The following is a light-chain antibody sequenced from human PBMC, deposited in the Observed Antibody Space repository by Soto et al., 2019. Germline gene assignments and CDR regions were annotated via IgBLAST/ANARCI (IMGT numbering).Light chain of an antibody. CDR2: GAS. CDR3: QQYGSSPRT. CDR1: QSVSSNY. Sequence: EIVLTQSPGTLSLSPGERATLSFSASQSVSSNYLGWYQQRPGQAPRLLIYGASRRATGIPDRFGGSGSGTDFTLTISRLEPEDFAVYYCQQYGSSPRTFGQGTKV. V-gene: IGKV3-20*01. J-gene: IGKJ1*01.